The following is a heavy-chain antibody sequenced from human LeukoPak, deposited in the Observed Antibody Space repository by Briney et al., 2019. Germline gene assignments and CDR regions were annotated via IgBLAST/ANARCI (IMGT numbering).Heavy chain of an antibody. Sequence: SETLSLTCTVSGGSISSYYWSWIRQPPGKGLEWVVYIYHSGNTNYSPSLESRVTMSVDESKNQFSLRVHFVSAADTAVYYCASTRRAAVAGRFDSWGQGTLVTVSS. D-gene: IGHD6-19*01. V-gene: IGHV4-4*09. CDR1: GGSISSYY. CDR2: IYHSGNT. J-gene: IGHJ4*02. CDR3: ASTRRAAVAGRFDS.